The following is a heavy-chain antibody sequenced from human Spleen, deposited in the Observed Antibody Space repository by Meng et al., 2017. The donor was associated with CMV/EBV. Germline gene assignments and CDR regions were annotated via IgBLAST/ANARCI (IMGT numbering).Heavy chain of an antibody. V-gene: IGHV3-9*01. D-gene: IGHD1-26*01. CDR2: IDWSSTHT. CDR1: GFSFDDYA. J-gene: IGHJ3*02. Sequence: GGSLRLSCAASGFSFDDYAMHWVRQAPGKGLEWVPAIDWSSTHTASGGSVKARFTISRDNAKNSLYLQMNSLRPDDTALYYCTNAMGATIADTFHIWGQGTMVTVSS. CDR3: TNAMGATIADTFHI.